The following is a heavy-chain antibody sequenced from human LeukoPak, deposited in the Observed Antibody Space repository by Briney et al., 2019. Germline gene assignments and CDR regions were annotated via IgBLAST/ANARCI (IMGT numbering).Heavy chain of an antibody. J-gene: IGHJ4*02. D-gene: IGHD6-13*01. Sequence: GGSLRLSCAASGFTFSSYGMHWVRQAPGKGLEWVAFIRYDGSNKYYADSVKGRFTISRDNSKNTLYLQMNSLRAEDTAVYYCARDSTYSSSWASYYFDYWGQGTLVTVSS. CDR3: ARDSTYSSSWASYYFDY. CDR2: IRYDGSNK. V-gene: IGHV3-30*02. CDR1: GFTFSSYG.